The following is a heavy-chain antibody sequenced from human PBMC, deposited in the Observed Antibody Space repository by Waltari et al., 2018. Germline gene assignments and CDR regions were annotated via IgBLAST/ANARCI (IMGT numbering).Heavy chain of an antibody. V-gene: IGHV4-38-2*01. J-gene: IGHJ4*02. CDR3: ARRGSTWYYFDY. Sequence: QVQLQESGPGLVKPSEAMSLTCAVPGYSSSSGSHWGGPRQPPGKGLEWIGNIYHSGSTYYNPSLKSRVTISVDTSKNQFSLKVTSVTAADTAVFYCARRGSTWYYFDYWGQGTLVTVSS. D-gene: IGHD6-13*01. CDR2: IYHSGST. CDR1: GYSSSSGSH.